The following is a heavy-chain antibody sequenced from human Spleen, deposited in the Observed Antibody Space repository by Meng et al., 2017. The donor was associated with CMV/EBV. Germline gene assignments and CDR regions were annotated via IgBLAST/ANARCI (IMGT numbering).Heavy chain of an antibody. V-gene: IGHV3-30*02. CDR1: GFTFSSYE. Sequence: GESLKISCAASGFTFSSYEMTWVRQAPGKGLEWVAFIRYDGSNKYYADSVKGRFTISRDNSKNTLYLQMNSLRAEDTAVYYCAKDGDFWGQGTLVTVSS. CDR3: AKDGDF. CDR2: IRYDGSNK. J-gene: IGHJ4*02. D-gene: IGHD3-3*01.